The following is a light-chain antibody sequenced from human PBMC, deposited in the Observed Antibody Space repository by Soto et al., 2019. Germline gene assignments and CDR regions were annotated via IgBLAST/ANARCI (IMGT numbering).Light chain of an antibody. V-gene: IGKV1-17*01. CDR3: LQHSTYPLT. Sequence: DIQMTQFPSSLSASVGDRVTITCRASQGIGKDLGWYQQKPGKAPKRLIYAASSLQSGVPSRFSGSGSGTEFTLAISSLQPEDSATFYCLQHSTYPLTFGQGTKVEIK. J-gene: IGKJ1*01. CDR2: AAS. CDR1: QGIGKD.